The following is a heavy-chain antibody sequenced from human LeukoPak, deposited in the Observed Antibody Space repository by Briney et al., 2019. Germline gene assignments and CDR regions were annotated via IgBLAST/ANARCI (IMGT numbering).Heavy chain of an antibody. Sequence: TASETLSLTCAVYGGSFSGYYWSWIRQPPGKGLEWIGEINHSGSTNYNPSLKSRVTMSVDTSKNQFSLKLSSVTAADTAVYYCARGLPRYGSIYWGQGTLVTVSS. CDR1: GGSFSGYY. J-gene: IGHJ4*02. CDR2: INHSGST. CDR3: ARGLPRYGSIY. D-gene: IGHD3-10*01. V-gene: IGHV4-34*01.